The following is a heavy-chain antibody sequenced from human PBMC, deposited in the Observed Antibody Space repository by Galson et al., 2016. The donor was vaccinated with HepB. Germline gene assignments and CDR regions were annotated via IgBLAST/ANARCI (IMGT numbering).Heavy chain of an antibody. Sequence: SLRLSCAASGFTFDIAWMTWVRQAPGKGLEWVGRIKSRTDGGTTDFAAPVKGRFAISRDDSKSILYLQMNSLRTEETAVYYCASRPPPYRDSYFDYWGQGILVTVSS. CDR2: IKSRTDGGTT. CDR3: ASRPPPYRDSYFDY. J-gene: IGHJ4*02. CDR1: GFTFDIAW. V-gene: IGHV3-15*01. D-gene: IGHD3-16*02.